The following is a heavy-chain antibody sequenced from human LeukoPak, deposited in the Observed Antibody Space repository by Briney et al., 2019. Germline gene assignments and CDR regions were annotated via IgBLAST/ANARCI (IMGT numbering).Heavy chain of an antibody. CDR1: GFTFSSYA. V-gene: IGHV3-30-3*01. D-gene: IGHD6-19*01. CDR2: ISYDGSNK. J-gene: IGHJ6*02. CDR3: ARDARETEIAVAGHAIYYYGMDV. Sequence: GGSLRLSCAASGFTFSSYAMHWVRQAPGKGLEWVAVISYDGSNKYYADSVKGRFTISRDNSKNTLYLQMNSLRAEDTAVYYCARDARETEIAVAGHAIYYYGMDVWGQGTTVTVSS.